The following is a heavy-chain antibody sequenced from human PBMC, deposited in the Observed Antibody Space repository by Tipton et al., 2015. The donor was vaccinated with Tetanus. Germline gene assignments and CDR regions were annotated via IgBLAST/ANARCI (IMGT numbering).Heavy chain of an antibody. Sequence: SLRLSCAASGFAFDGYAMNWVRQAPGKGLEWVASISSSSIYIYYADSVKGRFTISRDSSKNTLLLQMNGLRGDDTAVYYCAKEGYHGSGSFAKSWFAPWGQGTLVTVS. D-gene: IGHD3-10*01. CDR1: GFAFDGYA. CDR2: ISSSSIYI. CDR3: AKEGYHGSGSFAKSWFAP. V-gene: IGHV3-21*04. J-gene: IGHJ5*02.